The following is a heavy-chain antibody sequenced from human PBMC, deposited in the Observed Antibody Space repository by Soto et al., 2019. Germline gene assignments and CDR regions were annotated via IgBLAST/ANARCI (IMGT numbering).Heavy chain of an antibody. D-gene: IGHD2-21*02. J-gene: IGHJ3*02. CDR3: AREYCSSDCCHDAFHI. Sequence: QVTLKESGPVLVKPTETLTLTCTVSGFSFSDARMGVSWIRQPPGKALEWLAHIFSDDAKSYSTSLKSRLTISKDTSTNQVVLTMTNVDPADTATYFCAREYCSSDCCHDAFHIWGLGTMVTVSS. CDR2: IFSDDAK. CDR1: GFSFSDARMG. V-gene: IGHV2-26*01.